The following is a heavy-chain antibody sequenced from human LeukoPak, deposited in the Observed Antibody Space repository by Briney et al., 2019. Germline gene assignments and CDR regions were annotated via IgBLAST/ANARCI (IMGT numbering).Heavy chain of an antibody. CDR1: GYSFNSHW. D-gene: IGHD3-9*01. CDR2: MYLGDSDT. V-gene: IGHV5-51*01. CDR3: ARRGGFDVLTGHAFDI. J-gene: IGHJ3*02. Sequence: GESLKISCKGFGYSFNSHWIGWVRQMPGKGLEWMGIMYLGDSDTRYSPSFQGQVTISADKSISTAYSQWNSLKASDTAMYYCARRGGFDVLTGHAFDIWGQGTMVTVSS.